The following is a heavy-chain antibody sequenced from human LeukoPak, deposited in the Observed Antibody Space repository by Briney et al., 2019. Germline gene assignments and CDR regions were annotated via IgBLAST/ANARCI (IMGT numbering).Heavy chain of an antibody. CDR3: ARGRPDYYGSGSPVYLDV. D-gene: IGHD3-10*01. V-gene: IGHV4-34*01. CDR1: GGSFSGYY. CDR2: INHSGST. Sequence: PSETLSLTCAVYGGSFSGYYWSWIRQPPGKGLGWIGEINHSGSTNYNPSLKSRVTISVDTSKNQFSLKLSSVTAADTAVYYCARGRPDYYGSGSPVYLDVWGKGTTVTVSS. J-gene: IGHJ6*03.